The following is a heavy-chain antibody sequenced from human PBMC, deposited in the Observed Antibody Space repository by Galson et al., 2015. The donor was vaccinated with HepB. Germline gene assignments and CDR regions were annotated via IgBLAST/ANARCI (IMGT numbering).Heavy chain of an antibody. CDR2: INFNSYYM. CDR1: GFTFSSYN. J-gene: IGHJ4*02. CDR3: ARGATFNWGSSSYFDY. Sequence: SLRLSCAASGFTFSSYNMNWVRQAPGKGLERVSFINFNSYYMSYTDSVKGRFTISRDNAKNSLYLQMNSLRAEDTGVYYCARGATFNWGSSSYFDYWGQGILVTVSS. V-gene: IGHV3-21*01. D-gene: IGHD7-27*01.